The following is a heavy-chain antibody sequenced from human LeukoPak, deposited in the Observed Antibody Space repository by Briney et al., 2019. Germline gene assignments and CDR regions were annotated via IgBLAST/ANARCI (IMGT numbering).Heavy chain of an antibody. CDR3: ARDGSRYSGSYYLDY. CDR2: VIPIFGTA. J-gene: IGHJ4*02. D-gene: IGHD1-26*01. V-gene: IGHV1-69*01. Sequence: VASVKVSCKASGGTFSSYAISWVRQTPGQGIEWMGGVIPIFGTANYAQKFQGRVTITADESTSTAYMELSSLRSEDTAVYYCARDGSRYSGSYYLDYWGQGALVTVSS. CDR1: GGTFSSYA.